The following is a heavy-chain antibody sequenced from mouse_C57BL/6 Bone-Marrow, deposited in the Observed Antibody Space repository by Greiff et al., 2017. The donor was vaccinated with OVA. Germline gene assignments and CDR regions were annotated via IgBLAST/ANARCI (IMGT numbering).Heavy chain of an antibody. CDR3: AREGPVPYYYAMDY. J-gene: IGHJ4*01. Sequence: EVKLVESGGGLVQPGGSLKLSCAASGFTFSDYYMYWVRQTPEKRLEWVAYISNGGGSTYYPDTVKGRFTISRDNAKNTLYLQMSRLKSEDTAMYYCAREGPVPYYYAMDYWGQGTSVTVSS. V-gene: IGHV5-12*01. CDR1: GFTFSDYY. CDR2: ISNGGGST.